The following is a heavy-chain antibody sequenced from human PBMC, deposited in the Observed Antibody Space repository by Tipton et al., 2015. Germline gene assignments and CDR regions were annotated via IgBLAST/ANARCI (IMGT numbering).Heavy chain of an antibody. D-gene: IGHD3-10*01. Sequence: TLSLTCAVSAYSISSDYYWGWIRQPPGKGLEWIGSISHSGNTYYNPSLKSRVTISLDTSKNQFSLKLTSATAADTAVYYCARGLLLWFGMSDYWGRGTLVTVSS. CDR3: ARGLLLWFGMSDY. J-gene: IGHJ4*02. V-gene: IGHV4-38-2*01. CDR2: ISHSGNT. CDR1: AYSISSDYY.